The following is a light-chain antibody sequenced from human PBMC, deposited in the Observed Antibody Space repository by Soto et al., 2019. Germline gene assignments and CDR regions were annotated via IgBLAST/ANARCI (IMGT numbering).Light chain of an antibody. CDR2: GAS. V-gene: IGKV3-15*01. CDR3: QHYNNWPRT. J-gene: IGKJ2*01. CDR1: QSVSSN. Sequence: EIVMTQSPATLSVSPGERATVSCRASQSVSSNLAWYQQKPGQARRLLIYGASTRATGIPARFSGSGSGTEFTLTIGSLQSEDFAVYYCQHYNNWPRTFGQGPKLEIK.